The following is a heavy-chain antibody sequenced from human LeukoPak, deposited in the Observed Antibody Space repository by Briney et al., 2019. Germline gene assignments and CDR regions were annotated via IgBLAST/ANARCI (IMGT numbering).Heavy chain of an antibody. Sequence: TLSLTCTVSGGSISSGSYYWSWIRQPAGKGLEWIGRIYTSGSTNYNPSLKSRVTISVDTSKNQLPLKLSSATAADTAVYYCARAYYYDSSGIELGFDYWGQGTLVTVSS. J-gene: IGHJ4*02. CDR1: GGSISSGSYY. V-gene: IGHV4-61*02. D-gene: IGHD3-22*01. CDR3: ARAYYYDSSGIELGFDY. CDR2: IYTSGST.